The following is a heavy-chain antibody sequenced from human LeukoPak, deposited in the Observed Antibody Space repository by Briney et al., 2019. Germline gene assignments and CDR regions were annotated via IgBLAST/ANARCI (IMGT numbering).Heavy chain of an antibody. J-gene: IGHJ4*02. D-gene: IGHD6-6*01. Sequence: PGGSLRLSCAASGFTVSSYYMSWVRQAPGKGLEWVSVIYSGGTTYYADSVKGRFTISRDNSKNTLYLQMNSLRAEDTAVYYCARDHDSSYHWGYWGQGTLVTVSS. CDR2: IYSGGTT. CDR1: GFTVSSYY. CDR3: ARDHDSSYHWGY. V-gene: IGHV3-53*01.